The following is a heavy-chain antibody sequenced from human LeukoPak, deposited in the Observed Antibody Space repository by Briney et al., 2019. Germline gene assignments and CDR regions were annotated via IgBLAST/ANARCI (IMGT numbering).Heavy chain of an antibody. D-gene: IGHD6-13*01. Sequence: GGSLRLPCAASGFTFSSYAMNWVRQAPGKGLEWVSALSGRGGSTYYADSVKGRFTISRDNSKNTLYLQMNSLRAEDTAVYYCAKRLQDGSSWYDYYYYGMDVWGQGTTVTVSS. CDR3: AKRLQDGSSWYDYYYYGMDV. J-gene: IGHJ6*02. CDR1: GFTFSSYA. CDR2: LSGRGGST. V-gene: IGHV3-23*01.